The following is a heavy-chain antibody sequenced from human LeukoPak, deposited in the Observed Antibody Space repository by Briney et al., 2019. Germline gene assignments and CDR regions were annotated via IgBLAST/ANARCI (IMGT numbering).Heavy chain of an antibody. Sequence: GGSLRLSCAASGFTFSSYSMNWVRQAPGKGLEWVSSISSSSYIYYADSVKGRFTISRDNAKNSLYLQMNSLRAEDTAMYYCARDPYGSGEFDYWGQGTLVTVSS. D-gene: IGHD3-10*01. J-gene: IGHJ4*02. CDR2: ISSSSYI. CDR3: ARDPYGSGEFDY. CDR1: GFTFSSYS. V-gene: IGHV3-21*01.